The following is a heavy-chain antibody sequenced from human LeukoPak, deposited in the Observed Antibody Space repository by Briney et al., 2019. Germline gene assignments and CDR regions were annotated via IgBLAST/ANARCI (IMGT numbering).Heavy chain of an antibody. Sequence: GGSLRLSCAASGFTFSSYAMSWVRQAPGKGLEWVSTISAGGASTYYADSVKGRFTISRDNSKSTLYLQMNSLRAEDTAVYYCARVDRSGWSRFDCWGQGTLVTVSS. CDR2: ISAGGAST. V-gene: IGHV3-23*01. CDR1: GFTFSSYA. CDR3: ARVDRSGWSRFDC. D-gene: IGHD6-19*01. J-gene: IGHJ4*02.